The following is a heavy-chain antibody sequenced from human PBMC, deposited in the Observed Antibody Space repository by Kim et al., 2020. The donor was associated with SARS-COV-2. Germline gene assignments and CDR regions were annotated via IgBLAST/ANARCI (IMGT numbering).Heavy chain of an antibody. J-gene: IGHJ4*02. D-gene: IGHD6-13*01. V-gene: IGHV3-11*03. Sequence: GGSLRLSCAASGFTFSDYYMSWIRQAPGKGLEWVSYITSSSTYTNHADSVKGRFTISRDNAGNSLYLQMNTLRAEDTAVYYCARRGTSWYSQIDYWGQGTLVTVSS. CDR1: GFTFSDYY. CDR3: ARRGTSWYSQIDY. CDR2: ITSSSTYT.